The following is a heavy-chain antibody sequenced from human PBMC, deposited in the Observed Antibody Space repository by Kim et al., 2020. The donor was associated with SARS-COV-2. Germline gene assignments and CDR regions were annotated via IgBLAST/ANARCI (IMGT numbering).Heavy chain of an antibody. Sequence: GRLTNSRDNSKNTLYLQMNSRRAEDTAVYYCAKDALCGSYGGDCTTYFDYWGQGTLVTVSS. D-gene: IGHD1-26*01. J-gene: IGHJ4*02. CDR3: AKDALCGSYGGDCTTYFDY. V-gene: IGHV3-23*01.